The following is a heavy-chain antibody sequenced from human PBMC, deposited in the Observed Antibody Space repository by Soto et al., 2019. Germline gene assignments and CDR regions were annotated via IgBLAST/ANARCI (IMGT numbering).Heavy chain of an antibody. J-gene: IGHJ4*02. CDR1: GFTFTSYG. CDR2: ISDSGDKT. Sequence: EVQLLESGGGLVQPGGSLRLSCAASGFTFTSYGMSWVRQAPGKGLEWVSVISDSGDKTYYADSVRGRFTATRDNPRNTLYMQMNSLRAEDTAVYYCAKEKAPNGGNSLGYFDSWGQGTLVTVSS. D-gene: IGHD2-21*02. CDR3: AKEKAPNGGNSLGYFDS. V-gene: IGHV3-23*01.